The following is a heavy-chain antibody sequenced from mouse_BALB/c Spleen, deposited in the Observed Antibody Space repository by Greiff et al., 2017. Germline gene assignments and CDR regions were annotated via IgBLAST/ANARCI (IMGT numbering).Heavy chain of an antibody. Sequence: QVQLQQSGAELVRPGSSVKISCKASGYAFSSYWMNWVKQRPGQGLEWIGQIYPGDGDTNYTGKFKGKATLTADKSSSTAYMQLSSLTSEDSAVYFCARDGNHAWFAYWGQGTLVTVSA. CDR2: IYPGDGDT. CDR1: GYAFSSYW. CDR3: ARDGNHAWFAY. J-gene: IGHJ3*01. V-gene: IGHV1-80*01. D-gene: IGHD2-1*01.